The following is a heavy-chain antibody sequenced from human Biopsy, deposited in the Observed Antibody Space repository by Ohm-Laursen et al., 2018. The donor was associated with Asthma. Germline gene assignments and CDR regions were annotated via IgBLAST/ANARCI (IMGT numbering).Heavy chain of an antibody. CDR1: GYTFINYA. J-gene: IGHJ3*02. D-gene: IGHD3-9*01. Sequence: ASVKVSCKASGYTFINYAIHWVRQAPGQRLGWMGWINAGNGNTKYSEKFQGRVTITRDTSASTAYMDLSSLRSEDTAVYYCARTYFDFLTGQVHDAFAMWGQGTMVTVSS. CDR3: ARTYFDFLTGQVHDAFAM. CDR2: INAGNGNT. V-gene: IGHV1-3*01.